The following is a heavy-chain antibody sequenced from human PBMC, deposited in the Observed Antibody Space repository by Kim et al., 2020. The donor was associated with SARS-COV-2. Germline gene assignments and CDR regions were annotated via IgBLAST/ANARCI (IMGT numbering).Heavy chain of an antibody. J-gene: IGHJ3*02. CDR2: IDDNGDS. CDR1: GVSISSNANY. Sequence: SESLSLSCTVSGVSISSNANYWGWLRQPPGMGLEGVAKIDDNGDSYSNSSLKSRPTNTGDKSKTQFFLELSSVTAADTVVYYWARHWIGGLAPCAFDIWGGGTMLTVP. V-gene: IGHV4-39*01. CDR3: ARHWIGGLAPCAFDI. D-gene: IGHD3-3*02.